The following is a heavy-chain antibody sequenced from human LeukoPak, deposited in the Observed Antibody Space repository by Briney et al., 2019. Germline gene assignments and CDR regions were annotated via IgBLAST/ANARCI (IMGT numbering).Heavy chain of an antibody. CDR1: GGSINNYY. V-gene: IGHV4-59*01. J-gene: IGHJ3*02. D-gene: IGHD2-15*01. CDR2: IYNSGST. Sequence: SETLSLTCTVSGGSINNYYWSWIRQPPGKGLEWIGYIYNSGSTEYNPSLKSRVTISEDTSKNQFSLKLSSVTAADTAMYYCARPHRGPFAFDIWGQGTMVTVSS. CDR3: ARPHRGPFAFDI.